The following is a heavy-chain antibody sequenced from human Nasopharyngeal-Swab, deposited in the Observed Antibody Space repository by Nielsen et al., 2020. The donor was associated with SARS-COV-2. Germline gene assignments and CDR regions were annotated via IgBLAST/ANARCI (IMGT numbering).Heavy chain of an antibody. V-gene: IGHV5-51*01. J-gene: IGHJ4*02. CDR1: GYSFTSYW. CDR2: IYPGDSDT. CDR3: ARRNDWVGDY. Sequence: GGSLRLSCKGSGYSFTSYWIGWMRQMPGKGLEWMGIIYPGDSDTRYSPSFQGQVTISADKSISTAYLQWSSLKASDTAMYYCARRNDWVGDYWGQGTLVTVSS. D-gene: IGHD1-1*01.